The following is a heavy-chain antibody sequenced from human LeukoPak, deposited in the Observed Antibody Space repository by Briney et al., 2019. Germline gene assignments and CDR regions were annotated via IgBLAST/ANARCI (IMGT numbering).Heavy chain of an antibody. CDR3: AKDHRSGWYTTDENY. CDR2: ISGSGGST. CDR1: GLMFRDYW. J-gene: IGHJ4*02. V-gene: IGHV3-23*01. Sequence: TGGSLRLSCVGSGLMFRDYWMNWVRQAPGKGLEWVSAISGSGGSTYYADSVKGRFTISRDNSKNTLYLQMNSLRAEDTAVYYCAKDHRSGWYTTDENYWGQGTLVTVSS. D-gene: IGHD6-19*01.